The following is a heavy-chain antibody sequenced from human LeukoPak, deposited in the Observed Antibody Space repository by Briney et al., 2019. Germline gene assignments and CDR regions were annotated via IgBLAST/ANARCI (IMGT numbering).Heavy chain of an antibody. V-gene: IGHV3-73*01. J-gene: IGHJ6*04. Sequence: GGSLRLSCAVSGFTFSGFAMHGVRPASGKGLEWVGRIRSKANSYATASAASVQGRVTISRDDSKNTAYLQMISLKAEDTDGYYCTRDVSGPYYYYGMDVWGKGTTVTVSS. D-gene: IGHD3-10*01. CDR3: TRDVSGPYYYYGMDV. CDR1: GFTFSGFA. CDR2: IRSKANSYAT.